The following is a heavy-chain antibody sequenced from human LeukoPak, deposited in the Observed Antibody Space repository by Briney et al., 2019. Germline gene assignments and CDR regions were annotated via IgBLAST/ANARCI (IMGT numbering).Heavy chain of an antibody. Sequence: ASVKVSCKASGDSSRTNAIVWLRQAPGQRPEWMGWISAGSGNTKYSQTFQVRLTLTRDTAASTVYMDLSSLRPEDTAVYFCARERDDDPFDIWGQGTLVIVSS. J-gene: IGHJ3*02. CDR2: ISAGSGNT. CDR3: ARERDDDPFDI. V-gene: IGHV1-3*01. D-gene: IGHD1-1*01. CDR1: GDSSRTNA.